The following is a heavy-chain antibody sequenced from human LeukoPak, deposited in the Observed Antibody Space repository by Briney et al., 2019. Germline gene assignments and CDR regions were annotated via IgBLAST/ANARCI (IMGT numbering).Heavy chain of an antibody. CDR1: GFTFSDYY. J-gene: IGHJ3*02. V-gene: IGHV4-38-2*01. D-gene: IGHD2-8*02. Sequence: GSLRLSCAASGFTFSDYYINWIRQPPGKGLEWIGSIYYSGSTYYNPSLKSRVTISVDTSKNQFSLKLSSVTAADTAVYYCASGLSLVAFDIWGQGTMVTVSS. CDR3: ASGLSLVAFDI. CDR2: IYYSGST.